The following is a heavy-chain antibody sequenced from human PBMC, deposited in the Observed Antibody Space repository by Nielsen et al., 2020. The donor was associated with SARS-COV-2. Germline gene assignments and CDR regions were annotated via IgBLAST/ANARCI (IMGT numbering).Heavy chain of an antibody. D-gene: IGHD6-19*01. CDR2: ISYDGRSK. CDR1: GFTLSSHA. Sequence: GGSLRLSCAASGFTLSSHAMHWVRQAPGEGLEWMAVISYDGRSKHYADAVKGRLTISRDNSKNTLYLQMDRLRPEDTAVYYCARDRWSSGRDDLQYWGLGTLVTVSS. V-gene: IGHV3-30*04. CDR3: ARDRWSSGRDDLQY. J-gene: IGHJ4*02.